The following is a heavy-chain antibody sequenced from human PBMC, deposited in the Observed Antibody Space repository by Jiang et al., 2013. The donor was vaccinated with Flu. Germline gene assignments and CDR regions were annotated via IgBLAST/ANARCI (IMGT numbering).Heavy chain of an antibody. Sequence: GPGLVKPSETLSLTCTVSGGSISYYYWSWIRQPPGKGLEWIGYMYYSGSTNYNPSLKSRVTMSMDTSKNQFSLKLSSVTAADTAVYYCATSFSDYAYWYFDLWGRGTLVTVSS. J-gene: IGHJ2*01. CDR2: MYYSGST. CDR1: GGSISYYY. D-gene: IGHD4-17*01. CDR3: ATSFSDYAYWYFDL. V-gene: IGHV4-59*08.